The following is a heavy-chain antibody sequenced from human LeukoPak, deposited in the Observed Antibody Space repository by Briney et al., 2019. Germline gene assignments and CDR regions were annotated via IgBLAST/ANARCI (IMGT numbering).Heavy chain of an antibody. CDR2: IYYSGST. CDR3: ARKIAVAGTFLGYYYYGMDV. CDR1: GVSVSSGSYY. J-gene: IGHJ6*02. V-gene: IGHV4-61*01. D-gene: IGHD6-19*01. Sequence: SETLSLTCTVSGVSVSSGSYYWSWIRQPPGKGLEWIGYIYYSGSTNYNPSPKSRVTISVDTSKNQFSLKLSSVTAADTAVYYCARKIAVAGTFLGYYYYGMDVWGQGTTVTVSS.